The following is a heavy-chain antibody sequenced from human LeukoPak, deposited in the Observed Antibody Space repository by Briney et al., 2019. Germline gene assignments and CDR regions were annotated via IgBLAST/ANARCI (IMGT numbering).Heavy chain of an antibody. D-gene: IGHD5-18*01. CDR1: GGSFSNYY. V-gene: IGHV4-59*08. J-gene: IGHJ5*02. CDR2: IYYSGST. CDR3: ARHSTTLVSYGFDP. Sequence: SSETLSLTCTVSGGSFSNYYWSWIRQPPGKGLEWIGYIYYSGSTNYNPSLKSRVTISVDTSKNQLSLNLSSVTAADTALYYCARHSTTLVSYGFDPWRRGALVTVSP.